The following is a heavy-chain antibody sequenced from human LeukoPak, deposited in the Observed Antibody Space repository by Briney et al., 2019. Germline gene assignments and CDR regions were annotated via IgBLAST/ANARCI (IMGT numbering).Heavy chain of an antibody. V-gene: IGHV3-74*01. CDR3: ARVLDGSGYYLTYYYYGMDV. Sequence: GGSLRLSCAASGFIFSSYWMHWVRQAPGKGLVWVSRINSDGSSTSYADSVKGRFTISRDNAKNTLYLQMNSLRAEEAAVYYCARVLDGSGYYLTYYYYGMDVWGQGTTVTVSS. D-gene: IGHD3-22*01. CDR1: GFIFSSYW. CDR2: INSDGSST. J-gene: IGHJ6*02.